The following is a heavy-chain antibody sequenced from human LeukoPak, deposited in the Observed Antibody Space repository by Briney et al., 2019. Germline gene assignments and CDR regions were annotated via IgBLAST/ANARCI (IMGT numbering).Heavy chain of an antibody. CDR3: ARDSPGPGGGLTFDY. Sequence: GGSLRLSCAASGFTFSSYAMHWVRQAPGKGLEWVAVISYDGSNKYYADSVKGRFTISRDNSKNTLYLQMNSLRAEDTAVYYCARDSPGPGGGLTFDYWGQGTLVTVSS. CDR1: GFTFSSYA. CDR2: ISYDGSNK. V-gene: IGHV3-30-3*01. D-gene: IGHD2-8*02. J-gene: IGHJ4*02.